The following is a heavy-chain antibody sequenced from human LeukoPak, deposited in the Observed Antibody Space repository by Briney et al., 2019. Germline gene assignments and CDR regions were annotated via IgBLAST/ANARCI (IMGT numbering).Heavy chain of an antibody. CDR3: ARARYIVGATFDY. Sequence: SETLSLTCAVYGGSFSGHYWSWIRQPPGKGLEWIGEINHSGSTNYNPSPKSRVTISVDTSKNQFSLKLSSVTAADTAVYYCARARYIVGATFDYWGQGTLVTVSS. CDR2: INHSGST. J-gene: IGHJ4*02. D-gene: IGHD1-26*01. V-gene: IGHV4-34*01. CDR1: GGSFSGHY.